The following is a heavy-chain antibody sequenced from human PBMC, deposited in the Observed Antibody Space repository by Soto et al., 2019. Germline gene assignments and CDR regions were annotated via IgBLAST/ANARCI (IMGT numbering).Heavy chain of an antibody. J-gene: IGHJ4*02. V-gene: IGHV3-9*01. Sequence: EVQLVESGEGLVQPGRSLRLSCAASGFVFEDYAMHWVRQAPGKGLEWVSSITWNSDSLAYTGSVKGRFTISRDNAKNSLYLEMDSLRPEDTALYYCTKSRGVAGRPLDDWGQGTLVTVSS. CDR1: GFVFEDYA. D-gene: IGHD6-6*01. CDR3: TKSRGVAGRPLDD. CDR2: ITWNSDSL.